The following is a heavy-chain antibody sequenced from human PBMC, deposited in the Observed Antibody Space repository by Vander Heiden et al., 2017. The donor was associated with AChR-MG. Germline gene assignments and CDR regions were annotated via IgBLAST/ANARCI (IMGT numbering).Heavy chain of an antibody. Sequence: QVQLVQSGAEVKKPGASVKVSCKASGYTFTSYAMHWVRQAPGQRLEWMGWINAGNGNTKYSQKFQGRVTITRDTSASTAYMELSSLRSEDTAVYYCARELDDESLVATIPRWIDPWGQGTLVTVSS. V-gene: IGHV1-3*01. J-gene: IGHJ5*02. CDR1: GYTFTSYA. CDR2: INAGNGNT. CDR3: ARELDDESLVATIPRWIDP. D-gene: IGHD5-12*01.